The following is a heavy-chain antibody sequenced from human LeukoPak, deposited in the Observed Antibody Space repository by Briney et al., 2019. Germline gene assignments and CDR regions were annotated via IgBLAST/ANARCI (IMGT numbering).Heavy chain of an antibody. Sequence: GRSLRLSCAASGFTFDDYAMHWVRQAPGKGLEWVSGISWNSGSIGYADSVKGRFTISRDNAKNSLYLQMNSLRAEDMALYYCAKGDMAAVAGFVDSWGQGTLVTVSS. J-gene: IGHJ4*02. CDR1: GFTFDDYA. D-gene: IGHD6-19*01. CDR3: AKGDMAAVAGFVDS. V-gene: IGHV3-9*03. CDR2: ISWNSGSI.